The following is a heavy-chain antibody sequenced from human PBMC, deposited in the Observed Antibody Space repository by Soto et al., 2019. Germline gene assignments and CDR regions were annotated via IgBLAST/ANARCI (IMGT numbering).Heavy chain of an antibody. Sequence: GTPVKVSWKECGNSFTRSYLHWVQQAPGQGLEWMGIINPSGGSTNYAQKFQERVTITRDMSTSTAYMELSSLRSEDTAVYYCAAAPDYVWGSYRYSFWGQGTLVTVSS. D-gene: IGHD3-16*02. V-gene: IGHV1-46*01. CDR2: INPSGGST. J-gene: IGHJ4*02. CDR1: GNSFTRSY. CDR3: AAAPDYVWGSYRYSF.